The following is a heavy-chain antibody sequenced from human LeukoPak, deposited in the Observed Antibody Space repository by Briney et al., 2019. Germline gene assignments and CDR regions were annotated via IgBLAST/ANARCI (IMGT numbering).Heavy chain of an antibody. J-gene: IGHJ4*02. Sequence: PGGSLRLSCAASGFTFSSYAMHWVRQAPGKGLEWVALISYDESYRYYADSVKGRFTISRDNSKNTLYLQMNSLRSDDTAVYYCARVQWELLYPDYWGQGTLSPSPQ. V-gene: IGHV3-30-3*01. CDR2: ISYDESYR. D-gene: IGHD1-26*01. CDR3: ARVQWELLYPDY. CDR1: GFTFSSYA.